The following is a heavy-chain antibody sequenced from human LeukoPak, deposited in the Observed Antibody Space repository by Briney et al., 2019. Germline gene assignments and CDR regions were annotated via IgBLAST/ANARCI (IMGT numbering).Heavy chain of an antibody. J-gene: IGHJ4*02. CDR1: GGSIRNYF. Sequence: SETLSLTCSVSGGSIRNYFWSWIRQPAGKGLEWIGRIYTSGSIDYNPSLRSRVTMSVDTSRNQFSLKLTSVTAADTAVYYCVRESDWLFDHWGQGTLVTVSS. D-gene: IGHD3-9*01. CDR2: IYTSGSI. V-gene: IGHV4-4*07. CDR3: VRESDWLFDH.